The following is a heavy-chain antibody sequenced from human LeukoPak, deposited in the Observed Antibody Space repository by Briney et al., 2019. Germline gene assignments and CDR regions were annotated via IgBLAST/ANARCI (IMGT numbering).Heavy chain of an antibody. J-gene: IGHJ5*02. CDR1: GGSIRSSSYY. Sequence: PSETLSLTCTVSGGSIRSSSYYWGWVRQPPGKGLEWIGSIYYTGRTYYNPSLKSRVTIDTSETQFSLNLSSVTAADTAVYYCARDSGTTGEVKFDPWGQGTLVTVSS. CDR3: ARDSGTTGEVKFDP. D-gene: IGHD4-17*01. V-gene: IGHV4-39*07. CDR2: IYYTGRT.